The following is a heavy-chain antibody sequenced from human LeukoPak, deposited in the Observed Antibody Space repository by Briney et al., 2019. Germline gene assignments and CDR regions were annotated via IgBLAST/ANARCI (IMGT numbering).Heavy chain of an antibody. CDR3: ARGSGTDWFDP. CDR2: IWYDGSNK. CDR1: GFTFSSYG. D-gene: IGHD1-14*01. J-gene: IGHJ5*02. Sequence: GGSLRLSCAASGFTFSSYGMHWVRQAPGKGLEWVAVIWYDGSNKYYADSVKGRFTISRDNSKNTLYLQMNGLRAEDTAVYYCARGSGTDWFDPWGQGTLVTVSS. V-gene: IGHV3-33*01.